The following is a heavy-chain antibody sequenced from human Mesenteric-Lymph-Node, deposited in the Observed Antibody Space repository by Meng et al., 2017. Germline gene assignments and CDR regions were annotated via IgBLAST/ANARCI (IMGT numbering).Heavy chain of an antibody. CDR3: ASFDHIPRRNYFDY. V-gene: IGHV4-30-4*01. Sequence: QLQLQESGPGLVNPSETLSFTCTVSGGSMSSGNYYWSWIRQPPGKGLEWIGYIHHSGSAYYNPSLKSRVSISVDTSKNQFSLNLNSMTAADTAVYYCASFDHIPRRNYFDYWGQGTLVTVSS. CDR1: GGSMSSGNYY. J-gene: IGHJ4*02. CDR2: IHHSGSA. D-gene: IGHD2-21*01.